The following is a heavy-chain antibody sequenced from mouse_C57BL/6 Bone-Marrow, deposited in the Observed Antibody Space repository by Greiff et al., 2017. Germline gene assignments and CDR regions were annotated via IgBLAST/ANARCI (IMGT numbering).Heavy chain of an antibody. Sequence: QVQLQQPGAELVKPGASVKLSCKASGYTFTSYWMHWVKQRPGQGLEWIGMIHPNSGSTNYNEKFKSKATLTVDKSSSTAYMQLSSLTSEDSAVYYCARLRELGREAYWGQGTLVTVSA. J-gene: IGHJ3*01. CDR3: ARLRELGREAY. D-gene: IGHD4-1*01. V-gene: IGHV1-64*01. CDR2: IHPNSGST. CDR1: GYTFTSYW.